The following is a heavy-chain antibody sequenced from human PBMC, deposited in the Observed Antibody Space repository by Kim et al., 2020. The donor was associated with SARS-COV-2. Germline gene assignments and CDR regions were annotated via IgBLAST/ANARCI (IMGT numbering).Heavy chain of an antibody. Sequence: GGSLRLSCAASGFTFSTYNMNWVRQAPGKGLEWVSYISTSTSTIYYADSVKGRFTISRDNAKNSLYLQMNSLRDEDTAVYYCARKGDICSSTNCYTFFYGMDVWGQGTTVTVSS. D-gene: IGHD2-2*02. CDR3: ARKGDICSSTNCYTFFYGMDV. J-gene: IGHJ6*02. CDR2: ISTSTSTI. CDR1: GFTFSTYN. V-gene: IGHV3-48*02.